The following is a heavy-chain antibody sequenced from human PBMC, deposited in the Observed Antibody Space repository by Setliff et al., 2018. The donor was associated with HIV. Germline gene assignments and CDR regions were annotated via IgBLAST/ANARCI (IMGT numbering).Heavy chain of an antibody. D-gene: IGHD2-15*01. CDR3: ARSDCSSVRCYLGHALEI. CDR2: IIPIIGIE. J-gene: IGHJ3*02. CDR1: GGTFSDYT. Sequence: SVKVSCKASGGTFSDYTVNWVRQAPGQGLEWMGRIIPIIGIENYAQKFQGRVTITADKSTSTAYMELNSLRSDDTAIYYCARSDCSSVRCYLGHALEIRGQGTMVTVSS. V-gene: IGHV1-69*02.